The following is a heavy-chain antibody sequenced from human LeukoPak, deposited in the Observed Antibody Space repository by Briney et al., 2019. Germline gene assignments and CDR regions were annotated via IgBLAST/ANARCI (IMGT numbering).Heavy chain of an antibody. CDR2: IYHSGST. Sequence: SETLSLTCTVSGYSISSGYYWGWIRQPPGKGLEWIGSIYHSGSTYYNPSLKSRVTISVDTSKNQFSLKLSSVTAADTAVYYCADVSGSSPNAFDIWGQGTMVTVSS. J-gene: IGHJ3*02. D-gene: IGHD1-26*01. V-gene: IGHV4-38-2*02. CDR3: ADVSGSSPNAFDI. CDR1: GYSISSGYY.